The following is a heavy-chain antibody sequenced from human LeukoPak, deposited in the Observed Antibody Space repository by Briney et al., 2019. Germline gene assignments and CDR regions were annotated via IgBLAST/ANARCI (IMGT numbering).Heavy chain of an antibody. CDR3: AKELAVLRYFDWLLYH. V-gene: IGHV3-7*01. Sequence: GGSLRLSCAASGFIFSSYWMSWVRQAPGKGLEWVANIKQDGSEKYYVDSVKGRFTISRDNAKNSLYLQMNSLRAEDTAVYYCAKELAVLRYFDWLLYHWGQGTLVTVSS. CDR1: GFIFSSYW. J-gene: IGHJ4*02. D-gene: IGHD3-9*01. CDR2: IKQDGSEK.